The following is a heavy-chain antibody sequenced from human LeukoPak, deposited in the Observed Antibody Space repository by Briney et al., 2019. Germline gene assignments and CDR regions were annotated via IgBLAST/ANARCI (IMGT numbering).Heavy chain of an antibody. V-gene: IGHV4-4*02. J-gene: IGHJ4*02. Sequence: KPSETLSLTCTVSGGSISSSYWWSWVRQPPGKGLEWIGEVYHSGSTNYNPSLKSRVTISVDTSKNQFSLKLSSVTAADTAVYYCARDPSSGGFDYWGQGTLVTVSS. D-gene: IGHD3-10*01. CDR3: ARDPSSGGFDY. CDR1: GGSISSSYW. CDR2: VYHSGST.